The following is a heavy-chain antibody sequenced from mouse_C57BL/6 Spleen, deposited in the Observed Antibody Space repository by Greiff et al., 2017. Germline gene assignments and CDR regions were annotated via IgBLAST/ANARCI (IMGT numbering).Heavy chain of an antibody. CDR2: ISSGGSYT. CDR3: ARLYGSSWYAMDY. D-gene: IGHD1-1*01. V-gene: IGHV5-6*02. CDR1: GFTFSSYG. Sequence: EVKLVESGGDLVKPGGSLKLSCAASGFTFSSYGMSWVRQTPDKRLEWVATISSGGSYTYYPDSVKGRFTISRDNAKNTLYLQMSSLKSEDTAMYYCARLYGSSWYAMDYWGQGTSVTVSS. J-gene: IGHJ4*01.